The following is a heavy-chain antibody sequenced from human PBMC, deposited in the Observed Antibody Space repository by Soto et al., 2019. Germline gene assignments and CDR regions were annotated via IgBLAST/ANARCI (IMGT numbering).Heavy chain of an antibody. D-gene: IGHD1-26*01. CDR3: ARGPGTAPPYYYYGMDG. V-gene: IGHV1-8*01. Sequence: QVQLVQSGAEVKKPGASVKVSCKASGYTFTSYDINWVRQATGQGLEWMGWMNPNSGNTGYAQKFQGRVTITRNTSISTSYMELSSLRSEDTAVYYCARGPGTAPPYYYYGMDGWGQGTTVTVSS. CDR1: GYTFTSYD. J-gene: IGHJ6*02. CDR2: MNPNSGNT.